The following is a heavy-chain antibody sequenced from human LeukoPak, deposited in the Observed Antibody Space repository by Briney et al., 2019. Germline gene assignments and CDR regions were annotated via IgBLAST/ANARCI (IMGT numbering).Heavy chain of an antibody. D-gene: IGHD1-26*01. CDR1: GGSISSYY. CDR3: ARDPRGIVGANHNWFDP. CDR2: IYASGST. J-gene: IGHJ5*02. V-gene: IGHV4-4*07. Sequence: NASETLSLTCTVSGGSISSYYWSWIRQPAGKGLEWIGRIYASGSTNYNPSLKSRVTMPVDTSKSQFSLKLISVTAADTAVYYCARDPRGIVGANHNWFDPWGQGTLVTVSS.